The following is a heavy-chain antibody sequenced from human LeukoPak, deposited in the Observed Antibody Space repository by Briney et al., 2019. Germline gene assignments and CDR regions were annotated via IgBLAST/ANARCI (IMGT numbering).Heavy chain of an antibody. CDR2: IIPILGIA. D-gene: IGHD2-8*02. J-gene: IGHJ3*02. Sequence: SVKVSCKASGGTFSSYTISWVRQAPGQGLEWMGRIIPILGIANYAQKFQGRVTITADKSTSTAYMELRSLRSEDTAVYYCARDSGHAVLVPRGFDIWGQGTMVTVSS. CDR1: GGTFSSYT. CDR3: ARDSGHAVLVPRGFDI. V-gene: IGHV1-69*04.